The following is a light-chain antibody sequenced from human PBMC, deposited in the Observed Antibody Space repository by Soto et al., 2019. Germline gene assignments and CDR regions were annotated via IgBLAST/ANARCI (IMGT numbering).Light chain of an antibody. J-gene: IGKJ4*01. CDR3: QQYGSSPLT. Sequence: EIVLTQSPGTLSLSPGERATLSCRASQSVTSSYLAWYQQKPGQAPRLLIYGASSRATGLPNRFSGSGSGTDFPLTISRLEPEHFAVYYCQQYGSSPLTFGGGTKVEIK. V-gene: IGKV3-20*01. CDR2: GAS. CDR1: QSVTSSY.